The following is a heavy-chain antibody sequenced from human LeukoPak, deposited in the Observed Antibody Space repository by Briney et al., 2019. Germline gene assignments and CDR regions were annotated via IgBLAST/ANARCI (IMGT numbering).Heavy chain of an antibody. D-gene: IGHD7-27*01. J-gene: IGHJ4*02. V-gene: IGHV4-59*11. CDR2: IYYTGT. Sequence: SETLSLTCTVSGDSISPHYWSWIRQSPGKGLEWIGYIYYTGTSYNPSLKSRVTISADTSKNQFSLKLISVTAADTAVYYCASRKLGNDYWGQGTLVTVSS. CDR1: GDSISPHY. CDR3: ASRKLGNDY.